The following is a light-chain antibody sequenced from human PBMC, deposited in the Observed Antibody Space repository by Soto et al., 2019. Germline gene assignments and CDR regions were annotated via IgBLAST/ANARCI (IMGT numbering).Light chain of an antibody. J-gene: IGLJ1*01. CDR1: SSNIGNNY. V-gene: IGLV1-51*02. CDR3: GTWDSSLSAYV. Sequence: QSVLKQPLSVSAAPGQKVTISCSGSSSNIGNNYVSWYQQLPGTAPKLLIYENNKRPSGIPDRFSGSKSGTSATLGITGLQTGDEADYYCGTWDSSLSAYVFGTGTKVTVL. CDR2: ENN.